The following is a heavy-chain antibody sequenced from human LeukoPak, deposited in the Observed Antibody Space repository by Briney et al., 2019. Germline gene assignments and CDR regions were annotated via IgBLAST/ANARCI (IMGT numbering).Heavy chain of an antibody. CDR1: GFSFSNYG. CDR3: AKGPYYGSGSSGYFDY. Sequence: GGSLRLSCAASGFSFSNYGMNWVRQAPGKGLEWVSGISWNSGSIGYADSVKGRFTISRDNAKNSLYLQMNSLRAEDTALYYCAKGPYYGSGSSGYFDYWGQGTLVTVSS. V-gene: IGHV3-9*01. J-gene: IGHJ4*02. D-gene: IGHD3-10*01. CDR2: ISWNSGSI.